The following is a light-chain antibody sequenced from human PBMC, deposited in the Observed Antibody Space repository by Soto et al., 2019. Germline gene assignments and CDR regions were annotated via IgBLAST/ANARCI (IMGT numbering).Light chain of an antibody. J-gene: IGKJ3*01. Sequence: IQLTQSPSSLSASVGDRVTITCRASQGISSYLAWYQQKPGKAPKLLIYAASTLQSGVPSSFSGSGSGTDFTLTISSLQSEDFATYYCQQFNSYPRTFGHGTKVDIK. CDR3: QQFNSYPRT. CDR1: QGISSY. V-gene: IGKV1-9*01. CDR2: AAS.